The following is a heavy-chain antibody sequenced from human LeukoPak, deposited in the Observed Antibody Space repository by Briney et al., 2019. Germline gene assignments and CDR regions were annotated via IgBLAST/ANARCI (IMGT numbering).Heavy chain of an antibody. CDR2: IYYSGST. D-gene: IGHD3-10*01. CDR3: ARGRGVAGTL. J-gene: IGHJ4*02. Sequence: PSETLSLTCTVSGGSVSSGSYYWSWIRQPPGKGLEWIGYIYYSGSTNYNPSLKSRVTISVDTSKNQFSLKLSSVTAADTAVYYCARGRGVAGTLWGQGTLVTVPS. CDR1: GGSVSSGSYY. V-gene: IGHV4-61*01.